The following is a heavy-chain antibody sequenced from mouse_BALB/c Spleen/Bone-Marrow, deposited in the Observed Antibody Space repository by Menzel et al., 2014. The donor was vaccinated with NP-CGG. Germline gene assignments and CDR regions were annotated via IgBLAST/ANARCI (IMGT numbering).Heavy chain of an antibody. J-gene: IGHJ4*01. CDR3: TRQRNWEHYAMDY. CDR1: GFTFSTYG. CDR2: ISSGGGYT. D-gene: IGHD4-1*01. V-gene: IGHV5-6*01. Sequence: EVQGVESGGDLVKPGGSLKLSCAASGFTFSTYGMSWVRQTPDKRLEWVATISSGGGYTYYPDSVKGRFTISRDNANNTLYLQMSSLKSEDTAMYYCTRQRNWEHYAMDYWGQGTSVTGSS.